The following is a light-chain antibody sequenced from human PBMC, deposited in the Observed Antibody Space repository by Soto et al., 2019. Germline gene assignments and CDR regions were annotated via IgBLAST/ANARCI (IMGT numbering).Light chain of an antibody. CDR1: QSVGSN. Sequence: VVLTQSPATLSLSLGESASLSCRASQSVGSNLAWYQQKRGQAPRLLIYDATERATGIPARFTGSRSGTDFTLTISSLQSEDSAFYYCQQYNKWPITFGQGTRLEIK. CDR3: QQYNKWPIT. CDR2: DAT. V-gene: IGKV3D-15*01. J-gene: IGKJ5*01.